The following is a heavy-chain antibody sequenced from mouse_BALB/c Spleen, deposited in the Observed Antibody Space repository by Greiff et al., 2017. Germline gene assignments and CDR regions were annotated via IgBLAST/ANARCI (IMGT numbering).Heavy chain of an antibody. CDR3: ARDTYYRYDGVDY. V-gene: IGHV5-6-3*01. Sequence: EVMLVESGGGLVQPGGSLKLSCAASGFTFSSYGMSWVRQTPDKRLELVATINSNGGSTYYPDSVKGRFTISRDNAKNTLYLQMSSLKSEDTAMYYCARDTYYRYDGVDYWGQGTTLTVSS. CDR1: GFTFSSYG. CDR2: INSNGGST. J-gene: IGHJ2*01. D-gene: IGHD2-14*01.